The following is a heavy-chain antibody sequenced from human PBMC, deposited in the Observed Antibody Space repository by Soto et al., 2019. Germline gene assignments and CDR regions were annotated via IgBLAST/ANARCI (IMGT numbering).Heavy chain of an antibody. CDR2: VTGDGVTT. Sequence: PGGSLRLCCAASGLTFSNYAMSWVRQAPGKGLEWVSTVTGDGVTTSYADSVKGRFTISRDNSKNTLYLQMSGLRADDTAVYYCAKRLSYYFDSWGHGTLVTVSS. CDR1: GLTFSNYA. D-gene: IGHD3-16*02. CDR3: AKRLSYYFDS. J-gene: IGHJ4*01. V-gene: IGHV3-23*01.